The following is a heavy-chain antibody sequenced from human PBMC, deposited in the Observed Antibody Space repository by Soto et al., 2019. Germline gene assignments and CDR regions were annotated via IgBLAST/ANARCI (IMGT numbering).Heavy chain of an antibody. CDR1: GGSFSGYN. J-gene: IGHJ3*02. CDR2: INHSGST. Sequence: QVQLQQWGAGLLKPSETLSLTCAVYGGSFSGYNWSWIRQPPGKGLEWNGEINHSGSTNYNPSLKRRITITVDTTNDHYSLKQSSVTAEDTAVYYCARVKARKAHRHAAFDIWGQGTMVTVS. V-gene: IGHV4-34*01. CDR3: ARVKARKAHRHAAFDI.